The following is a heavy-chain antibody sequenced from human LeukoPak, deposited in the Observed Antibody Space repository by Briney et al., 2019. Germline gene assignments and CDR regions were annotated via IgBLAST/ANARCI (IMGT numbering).Heavy chain of an antibody. J-gene: IGHJ5*02. CDR1: GSMSNHF. D-gene: IGHD4-17*01. CDR3: ARENGWNWFDP. V-gene: IGHV4-59*11. Sequence: SETLSLTCTVFGSMSNHFWSWIRQPPGKGLEWIGYIYYSGSTNYNPSLKSRVTISVDTSKNQFSLKLSSVTAADTAVYYCARENGWNWFDPWGQGTLVTVSS. CDR2: IYYSGST.